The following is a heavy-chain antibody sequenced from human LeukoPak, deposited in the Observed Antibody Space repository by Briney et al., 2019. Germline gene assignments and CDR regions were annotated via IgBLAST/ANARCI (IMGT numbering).Heavy chain of an antibody. V-gene: IGHV3-64*01. CDR3: AKDWYYYGSGTYIPSN. CDR2: ISNNGGST. Sequence: SGGSLRLSCAASGFTFSRYSMHWVRQAPGKGLEYVSAISNNGGSTYYAKSVKGRFTISRDNSENTLYLQMGSLRAEDMAVYYCAKDWYYYGSGTYIPSNWGQGTLVTVSS. CDR1: GFTFSRYS. D-gene: IGHD3-10*01. J-gene: IGHJ4*02.